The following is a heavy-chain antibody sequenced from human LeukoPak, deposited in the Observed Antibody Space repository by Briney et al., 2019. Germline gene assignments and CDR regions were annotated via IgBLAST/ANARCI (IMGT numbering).Heavy chain of an antibody. CDR2: INHSGST. J-gene: IGHJ4*02. CDR3: ARVRGCDILTGPYYFDY. CDR1: GGSFSGYY. D-gene: IGHD3-9*01. Sequence: SETLSLTCAVYGGSFSGYYWSWIRQPPGKGLEWIGEINHSGSTNYNPSLKSRVTISVDTSKNQFSLKLSSVTAADTAVYYCARVRGCDILTGPYYFDYWGQGTLVTVSS. V-gene: IGHV4-34*01.